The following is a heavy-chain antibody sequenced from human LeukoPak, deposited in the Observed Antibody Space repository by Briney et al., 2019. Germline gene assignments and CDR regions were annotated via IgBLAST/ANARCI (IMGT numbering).Heavy chain of an antibody. V-gene: IGHV1-8*01. CDR1: GYTFTSYD. Sequence: ASVKVSCKASGYTFTSYDINWVRQATGQGLEWMGWMNPNSGNTGYVQKFQGRVTMTRNTSISTAYMELSSLRSEDTAVYYCAVEFRRRHIRRDYWGQGTLVTVSS. D-gene: IGHD6-25*01. CDR3: AVEFRRRHIRRDY. CDR2: MNPNSGNT. J-gene: IGHJ4*02.